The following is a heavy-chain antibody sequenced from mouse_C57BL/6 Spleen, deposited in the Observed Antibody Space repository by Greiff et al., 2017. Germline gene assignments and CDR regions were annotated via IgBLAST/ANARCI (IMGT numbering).Heavy chain of an antibody. CDR2: IYPGDGDT. J-gene: IGHJ3*01. CDR3: ASGDWDGRFAY. V-gene: IGHV1-82*01. CDR1: GYAFSSSW. D-gene: IGHD4-1*01. Sequence: QVHVKQSGPELVKPGASVKISCKASGYAFSSSWMNWVKQRPGKGLEWIGRIYPGDGDTNYNGKFKGKATLTADKSSSTAYMQLSSLTSEDSAVYFCASGDWDGRFAYWGQGTLVTVSA.